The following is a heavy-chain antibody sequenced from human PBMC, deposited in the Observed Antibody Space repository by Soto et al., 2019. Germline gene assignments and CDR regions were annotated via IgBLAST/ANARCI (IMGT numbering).Heavy chain of an antibody. V-gene: IGHV5-51*01. CDR3: ARHGGRLIAPAY. J-gene: IGHJ4*02. CDR1: GYSFNSYW. D-gene: IGHD2-2*01. CDR2: IYPGDSDT. Sequence: GESLKISCEASGYSFNSYWTGWVRQMPGKGLEWMGIIYPGDSDTRYSPSFQGQVAMSVDKSISTAYLQWNSLKASDTAMYYCARHGGRLIAPAYWGQGTLVTVSS.